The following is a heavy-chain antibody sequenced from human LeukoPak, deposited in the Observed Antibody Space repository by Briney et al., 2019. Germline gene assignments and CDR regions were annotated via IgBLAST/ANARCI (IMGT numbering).Heavy chain of an antibody. CDR1: GGSISSYY. V-gene: IGHV4-59*01. Sequence: SETLSLTYTVSGGSISSYYWSWIRQPPGKGLEWIGYIYYSGSTNYNPSLKSRFTISVDTSKNQFSLKLSSVTAADTAVYYCARAVDTAMVSWFDPWGQGTLVTVSS. D-gene: IGHD5-18*01. J-gene: IGHJ5*02. CDR2: IYYSGST. CDR3: ARAVDTAMVSWFDP.